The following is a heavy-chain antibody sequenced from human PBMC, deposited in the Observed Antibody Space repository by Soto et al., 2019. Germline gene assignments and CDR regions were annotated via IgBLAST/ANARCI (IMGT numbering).Heavy chain of an antibody. CDR1: GYTFSNYG. J-gene: IGHJ6*03. Sequence: QVQLAQSGPELKKPGASLEVSCRASGYTFSNYGISWVRQVPGQGLEWMAWISVKNGDTNFAQKFQGRLSVTTDTSTSTAYFILRSLMSDATAVYYCATLTTLTSPHYRFYYYLDICGKGTMVTVSS. D-gene: IGHD4-17*01. CDR3: ATLTTLTSPHYRFYYYLDI. CDR2: ISVKNGDT. V-gene: IGHV1-18*01.